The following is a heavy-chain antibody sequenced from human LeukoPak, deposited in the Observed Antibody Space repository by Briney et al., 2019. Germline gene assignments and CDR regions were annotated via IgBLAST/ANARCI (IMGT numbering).Heavy chain of an antibody. CDR2: INSGGGGA. Sequence: QPGGSLRFSCATSGFTFSSYAMSWVRQAPGKGLEWVSGINSGGGGASYADSVKGRFFIFRDSSKDTLYLQMNSLRADDTAIYYCAKGPGRSSASLIWGQGTMVTVSS. V-gene: IGHV3-23*01. CDR3: AKGPGRSSASLI. J-gene: IGHJ3*02. CDR1: GFTFSSYA. D-gene: IGHD2-2*01.